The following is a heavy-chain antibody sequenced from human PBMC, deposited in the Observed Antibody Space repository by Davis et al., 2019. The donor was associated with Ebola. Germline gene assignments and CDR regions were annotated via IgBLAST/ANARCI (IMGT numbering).Heavy chain of an antibody. J-gene: IGHJ6*02. CDR3: ASQIVVVVAATPGYYYYGMDV. V-gene: IGHV1-46*01. CDR2: INPSGGST. CDR1: GYTFTSYY. D-gene: IGHD2-15*01. Sequence: ASVKVSCKASGYTFTSYYMHWVRQAPGQGLEWMGIINPSGGSTSYAQKFQGRVTMTRDTSTSTVYMELSSLRSEDTAVYYCASQIVVVVAATPGYYYYGMDVWGQGTTVTVSS.